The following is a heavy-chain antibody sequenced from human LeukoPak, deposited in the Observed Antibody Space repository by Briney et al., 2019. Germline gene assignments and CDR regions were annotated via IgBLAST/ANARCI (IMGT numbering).Heavy chain of an antibody. D-gene: IGHD6-13*01. V-gene: IGHV4-61*02. CDR1: GDSISSGSYY. Sequence: SQTLSLTCTVSGDSISSGSYYWSWIRQPAGKGLEWIGRIYNGDTKFNPSLKSRVTISLDTSKNQFSLKLSSATAADTAVYYCASRHSKQQPYYYYMDIWGKGTTVTVSS. CDR2: IYNGDT. J-gene: IGHJ6*03. CDR3: ASRHSKQQPYYYYMDI.